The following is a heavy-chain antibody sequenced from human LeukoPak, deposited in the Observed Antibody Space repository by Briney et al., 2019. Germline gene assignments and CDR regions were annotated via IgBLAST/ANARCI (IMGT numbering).Heavy chain of an antibody. V-gene: IGHV3-48*03. Sequence: PGGSLRLSCAASGFTFSSYEMNWVRQAPGKGLEWVSYISSSGSTIYYADSVKGRFTISRDNAKNSLYLQMNSLRAEDTAVYYCAREFKRITVIAVVKGGFDYWGQGTLVTVSS. CDR2: ISSSGSTI. J-gene: IGHJ4*02. CDR3: AREFKRITVIAVVKGGFDY. D-gene: IGHD3-22*01. CDR1: GFTFSSYE.